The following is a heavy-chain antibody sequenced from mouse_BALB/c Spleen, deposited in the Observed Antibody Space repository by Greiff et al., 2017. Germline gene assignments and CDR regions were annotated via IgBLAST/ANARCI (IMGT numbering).Heavy chain of an antibody. Sequence: DVKLVESGPELVKPGASVKISCKASGYTFTDYNMHWVKQSHGKSLEWIGYIYPYNGGTGYNQKFKSKATLTVDNSSSTAYMELRSLTSEDSAVYYCAREENYYGSSYIDYWGQGTTLTVSS. CDR2: IYPYNGGT. CDR3: AREENYYGSSYIDY. CDR1: GYTFTDYN. V-gene: IGHV1S29*02. J-gene: IGHJ2*01. D-gene: IGHD1-1*01.